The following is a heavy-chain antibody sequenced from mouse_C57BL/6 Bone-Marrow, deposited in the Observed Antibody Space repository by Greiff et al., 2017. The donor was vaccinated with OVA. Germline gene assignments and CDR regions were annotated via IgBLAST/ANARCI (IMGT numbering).Heavy chain of an antibody. CDR2: IRSKSNNYAT. D-gene: IGHD2-3*01. Sequence: VQLKESGGGLVQPKGSLKLSCAASGFSFNTYAMNWVRQAPGKGLEWVARIRSKSNNYATYYADSVKDRFTISRDDSESMLYLQMNNLKTEDTAMYYCVRDGYLPFDYWGQGTTLTVSS. J-gene: IGHJ2*01. V-gene: IGHV10-1*01. CDR1: GFSFNTYA. CDR3: VRDGYLPFDY.